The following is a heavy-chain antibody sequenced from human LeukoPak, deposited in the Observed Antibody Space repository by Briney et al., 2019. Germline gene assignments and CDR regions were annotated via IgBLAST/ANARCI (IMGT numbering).Heavy chain of an antibody. CDR2: IYTSGST. Sequence: SETLSLTCTVSGGSISSGSYYWSWIRQPAGKGLEWIGRIYTSGSTNYNPSLKSRVTISVDTSKKQFSLKLSSVTAADTAVYYCARNDPNAFDIWGQGTMVTVSS. CDR1: GGSISSGSYY. J-gene: IGHJ3*02. CDR3: ARNDPNAFDI. V-gene: IGHV4-61*02.